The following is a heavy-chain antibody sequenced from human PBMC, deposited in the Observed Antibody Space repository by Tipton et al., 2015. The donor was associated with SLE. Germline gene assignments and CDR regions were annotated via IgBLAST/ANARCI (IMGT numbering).Heavy chain of an antibody. V-gene: IGHV3-7*01. CDR3: ARDEDYGDSYFDY. Sequence: SLRLSCAASGFTFSSYWMSWVRQAPGKGLEWVANIKQDGSEKYYVDSVKGRFTISRDNAKKSLYLQMNSLRAEDTAVYYCARDEDYGDSYFDYWGQGTLVTVSS. J-gene: IGHJ4*02. D-gene: IGHD4-17*01. CDR2: IKQDGSEK. CDR1: GFTFSSYW.